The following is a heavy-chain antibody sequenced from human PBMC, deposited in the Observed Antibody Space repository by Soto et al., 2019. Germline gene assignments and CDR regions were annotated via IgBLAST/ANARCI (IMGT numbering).Heavy chain of an antibody. CDR2: IVVGSGNT. J-gene: IGHJ6*02. Sequence: SVKVSCKASGFTFSNSAVQWVRQARGHRLEWIGWIVVGSGNTKYAQKFRERVTLTRDMSTSTAYMELSSLRSEDTAVYYCAREYAAWPLAYGLDVWGQGTTVTVSS. D-gene: IGHD2-8*01. CDR1: GFTFSNSA. CDR3: AREYAAWPLAYGLDV. V-gene: IGHV1-58*01.